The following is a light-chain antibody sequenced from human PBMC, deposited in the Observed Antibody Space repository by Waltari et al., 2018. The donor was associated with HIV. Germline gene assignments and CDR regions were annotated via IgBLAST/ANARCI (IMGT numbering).Light chain of an antibody. CDR1: STDVGGYNY. J-gene: IGLJ2*01. Sequence: SALTQPAPVSGSPGQPITTSCTRTSTDVGGYNYVSWYQQHPGKAPKLMIYEVSNRPSGVSNRFSGSKSGNTASLTISGLQAEDEADYYCSSYTSSSTLVFGGGTKLTVL. CDR2: EVS. V-gene: IGLV2-14*01. CDR3: SSYTSSSTLV.